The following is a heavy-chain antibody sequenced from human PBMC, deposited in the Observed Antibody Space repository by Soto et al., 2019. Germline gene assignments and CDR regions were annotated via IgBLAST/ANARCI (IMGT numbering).Heavy chain of an antibody. Sequence: QVHLVQSGAEVKKPGASVKVSCKASGYTFTSYGITWVRQAPGQGLEWMGWISAHNGNTDYAQKLQGRVIVTRDTSTSTAYRELRRLISDDSAVYYCARGRYGGYWGRGALVTVSS. J-gene: IGHJ4*02. V-gene: IGHV1-18*01. D-gene: IGHD3-10*01. CDR2: ISAHNGNT. CDR1: GYTFTSYG. CDR3: ARGRYGGY.